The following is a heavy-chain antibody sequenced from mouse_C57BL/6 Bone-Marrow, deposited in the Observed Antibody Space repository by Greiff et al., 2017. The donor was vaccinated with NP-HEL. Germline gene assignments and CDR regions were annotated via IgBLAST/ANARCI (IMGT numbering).Heavy chain of an antibody. J-gene: IGHJ3*01. CDR2: IYPRDGST. CDR1: GYTFTSYD. CDR3: ARSRGDGYTWFAY. V-gene: IGHV1-85*01. D-gene: IGHD2-3*01. Sequence: QVQLQQSGPELVKPGASVKLSCKASGYTFTSYDINWVKQRPGQGLEWIGWIYPRDGSTKYNEKFKGKATLTVDTSSGTAYMELHSLTSEDSAVYFCARSRGDGYTWFAYWGQGTLVTVSA.